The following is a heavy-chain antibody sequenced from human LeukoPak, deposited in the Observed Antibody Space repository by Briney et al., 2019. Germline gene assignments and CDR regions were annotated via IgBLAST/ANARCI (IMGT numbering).Heavy chain of an antibody. CDR2: INPNSGGT. D-gene: IGHD3-10*01. CDR3: ASTGYYYGSGSHNWFDP. CDR1: GYTFTSYA. V-gene: IGHV1-2*02. J-gene: IGHJ5*02. Sequence: GASVKVSCKASGYTFTSYAMNWVRQAPGQGLEWMGWINPNSGGTNYAQKFQGRVTMTRDTSISTAYMELSRLRSDDTAVYYCASTGYYYGSGSHNWFDPWGQGTLVTVSS.